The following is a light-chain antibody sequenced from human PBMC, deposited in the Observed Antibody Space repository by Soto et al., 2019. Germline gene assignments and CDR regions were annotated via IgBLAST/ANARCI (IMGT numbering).Light chain of an antibody. V-gene: IGKV1-39*01. CDR2: AAS. CDR3: QKSHSIPYT. J-gene: IGKJ2*01. CDR1: QTISSY. Sequence: DIQMTQSPSSLSASVGDRVTITCRASQTISSYLNWYQQKPGKAPKLLIYAASSLQSGVPSRFSCSGSGTDFTLTISSLQPEDFATYYCQKSHSIPYTFGQGTKLEIK.